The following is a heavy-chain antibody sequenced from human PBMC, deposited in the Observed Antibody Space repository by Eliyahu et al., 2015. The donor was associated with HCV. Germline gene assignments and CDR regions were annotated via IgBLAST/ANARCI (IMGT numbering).Heavy chain of an antibody. J-gene: IGHJ4*02. CDR1: GXTFTGYY. CDR3: ARDSLVLRYFDWLDY. Sequence: QVQLVQSGAEVKKPGASVKVSCXASGXTFTGYYMXWVRQAPGQGXEWMGWINPNSGGTNYAQKFQGRVTMTRDTSISTAYMELSRLRSDDTAVYYCARDSLVLRYFDWLDYWGQGTLVTVSS. D-gene: IGHD3-9*01. CDR2: INPNSGGT. V-gene: IGHV1-2*02.